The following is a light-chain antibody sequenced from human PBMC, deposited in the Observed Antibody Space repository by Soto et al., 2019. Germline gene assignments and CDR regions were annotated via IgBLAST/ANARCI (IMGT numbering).Light chain of an antibody. V-gene: IGKV1-8*01. CDR3: QQYNTYST. CDR1: QGISSY. J-gene: IGKJ1*01. Sequence: AIRMTQSPSSLSASTGDRVTITCRASQGISSYLAWYQQKPGKAPKLLIYAASTLQSGVPSRFSGSGSGTEFTLTISSLQPDDFATYYCQQYNTYSTFGQGTKVDI. CDR2: AAS.